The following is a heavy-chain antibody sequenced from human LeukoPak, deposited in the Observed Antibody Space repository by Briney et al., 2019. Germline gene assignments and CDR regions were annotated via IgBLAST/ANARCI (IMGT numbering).Heavy chain of an antibody. CDR2: ISDSGDGT. Sequence: PGGSLRLSCAASGFTFRTYAMSWVRQAPGKGLEWVSGISDSGDGTYYAESVKGRFTISRDISSNTLSLQMNSLRTEDTAMYYCAKAGPEWSALDYWGQGTLVTVSS. CDR3: AKAGPEWSALDY. V-gene: IGHV3-23*01. D-gene: IGHD3-3*01. J-gene: IGHJ4*02. CDR1: GFTFRTYA.